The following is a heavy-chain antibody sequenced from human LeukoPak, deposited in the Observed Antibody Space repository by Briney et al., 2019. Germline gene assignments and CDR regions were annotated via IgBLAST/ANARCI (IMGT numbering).Heavy chain of an antibody. V-gene: IGHV1-2*02. Sequence: GASVKVSCKASGYTFDNFYIHWVRQAPGQGPEWMGWINGNDGSTEYAQKFQGRVTMTRVTAISTVYMDLSGLRPDDTAIYYCARDEGSTYNQLDFWGQGTLVTVSS. CDR1: GYTFDNFY. CDR2: INGNDGST. CDR3: ARDEGSTYNQLDF. J-gene: IGHJ4*02. D-gene: IGHD1-14*01.